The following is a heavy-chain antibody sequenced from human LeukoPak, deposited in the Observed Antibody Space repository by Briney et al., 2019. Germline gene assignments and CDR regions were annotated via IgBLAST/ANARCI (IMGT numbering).Heavy chain of an antibody. V-gene: IGHV3-48*04. Sequence: GGSLRLSCAASGFTFSSYSMNWVRQAPGKGLEWVSYISSSSSTIYYADSVKGRFTISRDNAKNSLYLQMNSLRAEDTAVYYCARDIMVYAIDWFDPWGRGTLVTVSS. D-gene: IGHD2-8*01. J-gene: IGHJ5*02. CDR1: GFTFSSYS. CDR2: ISSSSSTI. CDR3: ARDIMVYAIDWFDP.